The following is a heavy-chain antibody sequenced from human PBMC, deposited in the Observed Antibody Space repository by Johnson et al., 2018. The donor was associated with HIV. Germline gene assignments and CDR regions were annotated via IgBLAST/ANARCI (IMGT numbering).Heavy chain of an antibody. CDR2: TSYDGSNK. J-gene: IGHJ3*02. V-gene: IGHV3-30-3*01. CDR1: GFTFRSYA. CDR3: ARDLYDFWSASPGSDAFDI. Sequence: QVQLVESGGGVVQPGRSLRLSCAASGFTFRSYAIHWVRQAPGKGLEWVALTSYDGSNKYYVDSVKGRFTISRDNAKNSLYVQMNSLRAEDTAVYYCARDLYDFWSASPGSDAFDIWGQGTMVTVSS. D-gene: IGHD3-3*01.